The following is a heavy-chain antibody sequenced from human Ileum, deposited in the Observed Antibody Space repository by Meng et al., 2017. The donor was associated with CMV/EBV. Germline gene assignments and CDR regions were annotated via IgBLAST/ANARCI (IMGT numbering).Heavy chain of an antibody. CDR2: IHTDGTA. D-gene: IGHD2-15*01. CDR3: AREAYCSGSACVNFNRYFGL. Sequence: GESLMISCAASGFTVSSNYMSWVRQAPGKGLEWVSVIHTDGTAYYADYVKGRFTIARDSSKNPLYLQMNSLRADDTAIYYWAREAYCSGSACVNFNRYFGLWGRGTLVTVSS. CDR1: GFTVSSNY. V-gene: IGHV3-53*01. J-gene: IGHJ2*01.